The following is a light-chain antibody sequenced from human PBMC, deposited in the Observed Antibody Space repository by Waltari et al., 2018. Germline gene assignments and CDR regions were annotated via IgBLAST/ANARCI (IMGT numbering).Light chain of an antibody. Sequence: QSALTQPASVSGSPGQSITISCTGTSNDVGGYGYVSWYQQYPGRAPKLIIYEVSYPPSGISTRCSGSKSGNTASRTISGLQADDEADYYCSSHTSTVPHVFGTGTRVTV. J-gene: IGLJ1*01. V-gene: IGLV2-14*01. CDR1: SNDVGGYGY. CDR3: SSHTSTVPHV. CDR2: EVS.